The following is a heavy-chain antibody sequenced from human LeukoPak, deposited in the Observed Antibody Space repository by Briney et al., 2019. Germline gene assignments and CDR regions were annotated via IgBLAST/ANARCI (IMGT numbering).Heavy chain of an antibody. D-gene: IGHD6-6*01. CDR1: GFTFSSYA. CDR3: ARDMGGMAARPIDY. CDR2: ISSSSSYI. J-gene: IGHJ4*02. V-gene: IGHV3-21*01. Sequence: PGGSLRLSCAASGFTFSSYAMHWVRQAPGKGLEWVSSISSSSSYIYYADSVKGRFTISRDNAKNSLYLQMNSLRAEDTAVYYCARDMGGMAARPIDYWGQGTLVTVSS.